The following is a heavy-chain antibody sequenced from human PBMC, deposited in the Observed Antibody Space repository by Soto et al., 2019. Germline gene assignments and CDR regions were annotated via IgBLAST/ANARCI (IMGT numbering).Heavy chain of an antibody. CDR2: MQPSTGRT. J-gene: IGHJ4*02. CDR3: ARGVSAGVDY. CDR1: GYSFTSLD. Sequence: GASVKVSCKASGYSFTSLDINWVRQTAGQGLEWMGWMQPSTGRTGYAQKFQGRVTMTRDTSINTAYMELTTLPADDTAFYYCARGVSAGVDYWGQGTLVTVSS. D-gene: IGHD1-26*01. V-gene: IGHV1-8*01.